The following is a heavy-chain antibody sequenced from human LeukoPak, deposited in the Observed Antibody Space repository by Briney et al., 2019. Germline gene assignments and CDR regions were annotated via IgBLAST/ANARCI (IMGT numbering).Heavy chain of an antibody. Sequence: SETLSLTCTVSGGPISSSSYYWGWIRQPPGKGLEWIGYSYYSGNTYYNPSLKSRVTISMDTSKNQFSLKLNSMTAADTAVYYCATAPYEYIWGTYRTNWFDPWGQGTLVTVSS. D-gene: IGHD3-16*02. CDR1: GGPISSSSYY. V-gene: IGHV4-30-4*08. J-gene: IGHJ5*02. CDR3: ATAPYEYIWGTYRTNWFDP. CDR2: SYYSGNT.